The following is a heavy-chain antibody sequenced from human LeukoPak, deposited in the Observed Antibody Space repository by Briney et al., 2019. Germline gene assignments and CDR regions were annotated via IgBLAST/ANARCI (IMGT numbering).Heavy chain of an antibody. V-gene: IGHV3-9*01. CDR3: AKELRGFDY. Sequence: GGSLRLSCAASGFTFDDYAMHWVRQAPGKGLEWVSGISWNSGSIGYADSVKGRFTISRDNAKNSLYLQMNSLRAEDTALYYCAKELRGFDYWGQETLVTVSS. D-gene: IGHD4-17*01. CDR1: GFTFDDYA. CDR2: ISWNSGSI. J-gene: IGHJ4*02.